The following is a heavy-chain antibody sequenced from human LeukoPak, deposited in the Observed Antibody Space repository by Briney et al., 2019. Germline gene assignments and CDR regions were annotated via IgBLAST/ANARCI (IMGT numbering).Heavy chain of an antibody. Sequence: PSETLSLTCTVSGGSISSSSYYWGWIRQPPGKGLEWIGSIYYSGSTYYNPSLKSRVTISVDTSKNQFSLKLSSVTAADTAVYYCVRQHVTVNNWFDPWGQGTLVTVSS. CDR2: IYYSGST. J-gene: IGHJ5*02. CDR1: GGSISSSSYY. V-gene: IGHV4-39*01. CDR3: VRQHVTVNNWFDP. D-gene: IGHD4-11*01.